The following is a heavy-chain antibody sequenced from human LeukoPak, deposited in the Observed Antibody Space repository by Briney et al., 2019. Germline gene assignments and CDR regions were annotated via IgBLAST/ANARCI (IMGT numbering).Heavy chain of an antibody. J-gene: IGHJ3*02. Sequence: ASVKVSCKASGGTFSSYAISWVRQAPGQGLEWMGGIIPIFGTANYAQKFQGRVTITADESTSTAYMELSSLRSDDTAVYYCARTLGGDYGDYAAPGAFDIWGQGTMVTVYS. CDR1: GGTFSSYA. D-gene: IGHD4-17*01. V-gene: IGHV1-69*13. CDR2: IIPIFGTA. CDR3: ARTLGGDYGDYAAPGAFDI.